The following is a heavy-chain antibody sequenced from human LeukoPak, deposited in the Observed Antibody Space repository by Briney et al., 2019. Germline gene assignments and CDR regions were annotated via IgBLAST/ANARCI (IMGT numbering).Heavy chain of an antibody. CDR2: ISAYNGNT. V-gene: IGHV1-18*01. CDR1: GYTFTSYG. Sequence: ASVKVSCKAAGYTFTSYGISWVRQAPGQGLEWMGWISAYNGNTNYAQKLQGRVTMTTDTSTSTAYMELRSLRSDDTAVYYCARDGSIVGYSSGCPGYWGQGTLVTVSS. J-gene: IGHJ4*02. D-gene: IGHD6-19*01. CDR3: ARDGSIVGYSSGCPGY.